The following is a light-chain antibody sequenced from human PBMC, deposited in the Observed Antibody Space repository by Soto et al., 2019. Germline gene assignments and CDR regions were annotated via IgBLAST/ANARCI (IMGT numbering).Light chain of an antibody. Sequence: QAVVTQSPSASASLGASVKLTCTLSSGHSNYAIAWHQQQSEKGPRYLMKLNSDGSHSKGDGIPDRFSGSSSGAERYLTISSLQSEDEADYYCQTWGSGIVVFGGGIKLTVL. V-gene: IGLV4-69*01. CDR3: QTWGSGIVV. CDR2: LNSDGSH. CDR1: SGHSNYA. J-gene: IGLJ2*01.